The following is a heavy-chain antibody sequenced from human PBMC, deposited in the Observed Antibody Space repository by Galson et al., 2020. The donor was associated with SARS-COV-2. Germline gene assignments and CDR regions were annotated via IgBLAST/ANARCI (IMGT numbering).Heavy chain of an antibody. V-gene: IGHV4-4*07. CDR1: DGYIRSYY. CDR3: ARDWVFWSGSLVHYYGMDA. D-gene: IGHD3-3*01. J-gene: IGHJ6*02. Sequence: ETSETLSLTCQVSDGYIRSYYWSWIRQPAGKGLEWIGRIYSSGNTNYNPSLKSRATMSLDTSKNEFSLKLTSVTAADTAVYYCARDWVFWSGSLVHYYGMDAWGQGTTVTVSS. CDR2: IYSSGNT.